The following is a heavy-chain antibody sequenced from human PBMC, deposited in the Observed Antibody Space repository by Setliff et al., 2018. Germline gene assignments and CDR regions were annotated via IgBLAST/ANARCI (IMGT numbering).Heavy chain of an antibody. CDR3: ARLSGFLYIDV. Sequence: PSETLSLTCTVSGGSVNSGYYYWSWIRQPAGKGLEWIGHIYTSWSTNYNPSLKSRVTISVDTSKNQFSLKLSSVTAADTAVYYCARLSGFLYIDVWGKGTTVTVSS. J-gene: IGHJ6*03. CDR1: GGSVNSGYYY. V-gene: IGHV4-61*09. CDR2: IYTSWST. D-gene: IGHD3-3*01.